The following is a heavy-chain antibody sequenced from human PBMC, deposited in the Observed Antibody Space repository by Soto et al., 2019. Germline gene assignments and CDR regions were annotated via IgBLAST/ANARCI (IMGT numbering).Heavy chain of an antibody. V-gene: IGHV3-48*01. D-gene: IGHD6-13*01. CDR1: GFTFNDYD. J-gene: IGHJ5*02. CDR3: ARHPERIAQIGWFDP. CDR2: ISSSSSTI. Sequence: PGGSLRLSCAASGFTFNDYDMNWVRQAPGKGLEWVSYISSSSSTIYYADSVKGRFTISRDNAKNSLYLQMNSLRAEDTAVYYCARHPERIAQIGWFDPWGQGTLVTVSS.